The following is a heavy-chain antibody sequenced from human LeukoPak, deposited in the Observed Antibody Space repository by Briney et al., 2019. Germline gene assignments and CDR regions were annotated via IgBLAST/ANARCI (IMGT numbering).Heavy chain of an antibody. CDR2: INHSGST. Sequence: SETLSLTCAVYGGSFSGYYWSWIRQPPGKGLEWIGEINHSGSTNSNPSLKSRVTISVDTSKNQFSLKLSSVTAADTAVYYCARAANMVRGVMAWFDPWGQGTLVTVSS. D-gene: IGHD3-10*01. J-gene: IGHJ5*02. CDR1: GGSFSGYY. CDR3: ARAANMVRGVMAWFDP. V-gene: IGHV4-34*01.